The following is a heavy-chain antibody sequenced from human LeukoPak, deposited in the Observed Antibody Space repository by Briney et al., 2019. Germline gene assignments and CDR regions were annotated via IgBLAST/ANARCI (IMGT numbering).Heavy chain of an antibody. J-gene: IGHJ5*02. CDR3: AKGTNRYSGPNWFDP. CDR1: GFTFSSYA. D-gene: IGHD5-12*01. Sequence: PGGSLRLSCAASGFTFSSYAMSWVRQAPGKGLEWVSAISGSGGSTYYADSVKGRFTISRDNSKNTLYLQMNSLRAEDTAVYYCAKGTNRYSGPNWFDPWGQGTLVTVSS. V-gene: IGHV3-23*01. CDR2: ISGSGGST.